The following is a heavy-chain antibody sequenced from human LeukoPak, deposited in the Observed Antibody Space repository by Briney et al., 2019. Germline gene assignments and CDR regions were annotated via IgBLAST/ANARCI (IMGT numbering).Heavy chain of an antibody. J-gene: IGHJ4*02. V-gene: IGHV3-7*01. CDR1: GFRFNVQT. Sequence: PGRSLGLSCVASGFRFNVQTMSWIRQAPGKGLDWVASMKEDGREIRYVDSVKGRFTISRDNSKNSLYLQMNSLRADETGVYRCVKGGATRGRFENWGQGNLVTVSS. D-gene: IGHD1-26*01. CDR3: VKGGATRGRFEN. CDR2: MKEDGREI.